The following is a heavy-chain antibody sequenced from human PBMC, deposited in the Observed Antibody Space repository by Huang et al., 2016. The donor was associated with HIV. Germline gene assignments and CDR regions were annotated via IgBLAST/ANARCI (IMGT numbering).Heavy chain of an antibody. CDR2: ISNDGNNM. CDR3: ARGGILGTSWYRPFDY. J-gene: IGHJ4*02. Sequence: QVQLGESGGGVVQPEKSLRLSCAASGFDFSRYAMKWVRQGPGKGPQWVAVISNDGNNMYYSDSVKGRFIISRDNSKNTLYLQMNSLRGEDTAIYYCARGGILGTSWYRPFDYWGQGTLVTVSS. V-gene: IGHV3-30-3*01. CDR1: GFDFSRYA. D-gene: IGHD6-13*01.